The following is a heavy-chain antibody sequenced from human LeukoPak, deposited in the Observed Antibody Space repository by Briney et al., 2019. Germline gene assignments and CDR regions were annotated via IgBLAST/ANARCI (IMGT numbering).Heavy chain of an antibody. V-gene: IGHV1-18*01. D-gene: IGHD6-19*01. CDR3: ARDPPLAVAAFSRYYYGMDV. CDR1: GYTFTSYG. CDR2: ISAYNGNT. Sequence: ASVKVSCKASGYTFTSYGISWVRQAPGQGLEWMGWISAYNGNTNYAQKLQGRVTMTTDTSTSTAYMELRSLRPDDTAVYYCARDPPLAVAAFSRYYYGMDVWGQGTTVTVSS. J-gene: IGHJ6*02.